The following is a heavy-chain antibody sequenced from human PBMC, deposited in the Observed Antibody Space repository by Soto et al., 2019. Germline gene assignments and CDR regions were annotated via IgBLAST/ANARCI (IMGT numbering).Heavy chain of an antibody. D-gene: IGHD6-13*01. CDR3: ARAGTGAAEFDY. J-gene: IGHJ4*02. CDR1: GGSISSYY. V-gene: IGHV4-59*12. Sequence: PSETLSLTCTVSGGSISSYYWSWIRQPPGKGLEWIGYIYYSGSTYYNPSLKSRVTISVDTSKNQFSLKLSSVTAADTAVYYCARAGTGAAEFDYWGQGTLGTVSS. CDR2: IYYSGST.